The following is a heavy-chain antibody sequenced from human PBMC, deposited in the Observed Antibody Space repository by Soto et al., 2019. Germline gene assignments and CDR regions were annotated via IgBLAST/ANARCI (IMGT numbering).Heavy chain of an antibody. CDR2: IMPTVDSA. Sequence: QVQLVQSGAEVKTPGSSVKVSCKASGGTLSDYAISWVRQAPGQGLEWMGGIMPTVDSANYAQNFQGRLTISADESTSTATLELSSLRSDDTAVYYCAVGAVLEIMAQESSGMAVWGQGTTVIV. CDR3: AVGAVLEIMAQESSGMAV. J-gene: IGHJ6*02. D-gene: IGHD3-10*01. CDR1: GGTLSDYA. V-gene: IGHV1-69*01.